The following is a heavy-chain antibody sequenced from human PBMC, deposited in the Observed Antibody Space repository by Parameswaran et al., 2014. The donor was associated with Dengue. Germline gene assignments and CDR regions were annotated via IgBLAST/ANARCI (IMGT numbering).Heavy chain of an antibody. J-gene: IGHJ4*02. D-gene: IGHD1-26*01. V-gene: IGHV3-23*01. Sequence: VRQAPGKGLEWVSSIGGSGGNTYYADSVKGRFTISRDNSKNTLYLQMNSLRAEDTAVYYCAKGRGGSYCLLGYWGQGTLVTVSS. CDR2: IGGSGGNT. CDR3: AKGRGGSYCLLGY.